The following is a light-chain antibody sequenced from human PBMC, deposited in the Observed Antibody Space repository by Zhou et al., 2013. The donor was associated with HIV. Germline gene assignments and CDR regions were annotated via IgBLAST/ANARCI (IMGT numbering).Light chain of an antibody. Sequence: DIQMTQSPSTLSASIGDRVTISCRPSQSISTWLAWFQQKRGTAPKLLIYKASTLESGVPSRFSGSGSGTEFTLTISSLQPDDAATYYCQQLNTYLCSFGQGTKLEIK. CDR1: QSISTW. J-gene: IGKJ2*04. CDR2: KAS. V-gene: IGKV1-5*03. CDR3: QQLNTYLCS.